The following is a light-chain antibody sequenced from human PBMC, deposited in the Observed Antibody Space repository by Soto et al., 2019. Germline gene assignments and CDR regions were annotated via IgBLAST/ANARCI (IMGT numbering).Light chain of an antibody. Sequence: DIQMTPSPSTLSASVVYRFTITCRASQSISSWLAWYQQKPGKAPKLLIYDASSLESGVPSRFSGRGSGTEFTLTISSLQPDDFATYYCQQYNSYTYTFGQGTTVDIK. J-gene: IGKJ2*01. CDR1: QSISSW. CDR2: DAS. CDR3: QQYNSYTYT. V-gene: IGKV1-5*01.